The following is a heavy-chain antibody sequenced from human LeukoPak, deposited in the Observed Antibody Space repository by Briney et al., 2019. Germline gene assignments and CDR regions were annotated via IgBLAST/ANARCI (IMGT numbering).Heavy chain of an antibody. CDR1: GFTFRSYG. Sequence: GGSLRLSCAASGFTFRSYGMHWVRQAPGKGLEWVAYISYDGSNKYYADSVKGRFTISRDNSKNTLYLQMNSLRAEDTAVYYCASYSYSSGWYSDYWGQGTLVTVSS. D-gene: IGHD6-19*01. J-gene: IGHJ4*02. CDR3: ASYSYSSGWYSDY. V-gene: IGHV3-30*03. CDR2: ISYDGSNK.